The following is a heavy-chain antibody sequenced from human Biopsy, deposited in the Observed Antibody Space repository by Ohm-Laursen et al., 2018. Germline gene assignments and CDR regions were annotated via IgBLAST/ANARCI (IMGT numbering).Heavy chain of an antibody. Sequence: ASVKVSCKVIGGTFSASGISWVRQAPGQGLEWMGWINTENGNTIYAQNLQGRVTMTADTSTSTAYMEVTSLRSDDTAVYYCARAKLEPVYYHYGMDVWGQGTTVTVSS. V-gene: IGHV1-18*01. CDR1: GGTFSASG. CDR2: INTENGNT. D-gene: IGHD1-1*01. J-gene: IGHJ6*02. CDR3: ARAKLEPVYYHYGMDV.